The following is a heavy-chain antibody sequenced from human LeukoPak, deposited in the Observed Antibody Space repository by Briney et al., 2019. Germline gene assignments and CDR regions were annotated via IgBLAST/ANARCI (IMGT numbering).Heavy chain of an antibody. J-gene: IGHJ4*02. CDR2: INHSGST. D-gene: IGHD4-17*01. CDR1: GGSFSGYY. CDR3: ARGYGDYVQYYFDY. Sequence: SETLSLTCAVYGGSFSGYYWSWIRQPPGKGLEWIGEINHSGSTNYNPSLKSRVTISVDTSKNQFSLKLSSVTAADTAVYYCARGYGDYVQYYFDYWGQGTLVTVSS. V-gene: IGHV4-34*01.